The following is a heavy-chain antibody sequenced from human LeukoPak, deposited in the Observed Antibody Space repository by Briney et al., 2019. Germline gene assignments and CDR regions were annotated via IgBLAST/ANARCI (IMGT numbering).Heavy chain of an antibody. CDR1: GFTFSSYA. CDR2: ISGSGGST. Sequence: GGSLRLSCAASGFTFSSYAMSWVRQAPGKGLEWVSAISGSGGSTYYADSVKGRFTISRDNSKNTLYLQMNSLRAEDTAVYYCAKDRGDSSGYYALDALDIWGQGTMVTVSS. V-gene: IGHV3-23*01. D-gene: IGHD3-22*01. CDR3: AKDRGDSSGYYALDALDI. J-gene: IGHJ3*02.